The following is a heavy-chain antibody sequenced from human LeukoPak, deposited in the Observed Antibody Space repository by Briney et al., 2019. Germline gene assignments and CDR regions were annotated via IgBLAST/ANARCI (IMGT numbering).Heavy chain of an antibody. V-gene: IGHV1-69*13. CDR2: IIPIFGTA. CDR1: GGTFISYA. Sequence: SVKVSCKASGGTFISYAISWVRQAPGQGLEWMGGIIPIFGTANYAQKFQGRVTITADESTSTAYMELSSLRSEDTAVYYCARSERSTSLGCNSTSCYLAFDPWGQGTLVTVSS. CDR3: ARSERSTSLGCNSTSCYLAFDP. J-gene: IGHJ5*02. D-gene: IGHD2-2*01.